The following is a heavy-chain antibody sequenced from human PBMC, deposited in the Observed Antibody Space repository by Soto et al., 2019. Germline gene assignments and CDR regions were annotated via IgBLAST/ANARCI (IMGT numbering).Heavy chain of an antibody. Sequence: SETLSLTCSVSGGSISSGGYYWSWIRQHPGKGLEWIGYIYYSGSTYYNSSLKSRVTISVDTSKNQFSLKLSSVTAADTAVYYCARVWDSSGPNFDYWGQGTLVTVSS. CDR2: IYYSGST. V-gene: IGHV4-31*03. CDR3: ARVWDSSGPNFDY. CDR1: GGSISSGGYY. J-gene: IGHJ4*02. D-gene: IGHD3-22*01.